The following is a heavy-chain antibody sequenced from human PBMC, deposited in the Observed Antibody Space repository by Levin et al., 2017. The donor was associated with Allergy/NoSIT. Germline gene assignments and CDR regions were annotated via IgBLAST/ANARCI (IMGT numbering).Heavy chain of an antibody. D-gene: IGHD2-2*01. CDR2: IIPILGIA. CDR3: AANRVKYCSSTSCYYYYYMDG. Sequence: PGASVKVSCKASGGTFSSYAISWVRQAPGQGLEWMGRIIPILGIANYAQKFQGRVTITADKSTSTAYMELSSLRSEDTAVYYCAANRVKYCSSTSCYYYYYMDGWGKGTTVTVSS. V-gene: IGHV1-69*04. J-gene: IGHJ6*03. CDR1: GGTFSSYA.